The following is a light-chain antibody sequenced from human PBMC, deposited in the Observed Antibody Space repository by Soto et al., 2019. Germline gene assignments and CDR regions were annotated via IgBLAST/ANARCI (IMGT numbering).Light chain of an antibody. CDR2: DVT. CDR1: SSDVGAYDY. J-gene: IGLJ1*01. V-gene: IGLV2-14*01. Sequence: QSALTQPASVSGSPGQSIAIACTGTSSDVGAYDYVSWYQQHPGKAPKVMIYDVTNRPSGVSNRFSGSKSGNTASLTISGLQADDEADYYCSSYTSSSTYVFGTGTKLTVL. CDR3: SSYTSSSTYV.